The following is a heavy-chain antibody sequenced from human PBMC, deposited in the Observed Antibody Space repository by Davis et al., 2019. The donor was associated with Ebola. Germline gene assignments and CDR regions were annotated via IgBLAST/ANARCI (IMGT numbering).Heavy chain of an antibody. J-gene: IGHJ4*02. CDR1: GYMFTSFA. CDR3: ARGRNGGWDFDY. V-gene: IGHV1-18*01. Sequence: ASVKVSCKASGYMFTSFAIHWVRQAPGERLEWMAWISAYNGHTNYAQKFQGRLTLTTDTSTSTVYMELRSLTSDDTAEYYCARGRNGGWDFDYWGQGTRVTVSS. D-gene: IGHD6-19*01. CDR2: ISAYNGHT.